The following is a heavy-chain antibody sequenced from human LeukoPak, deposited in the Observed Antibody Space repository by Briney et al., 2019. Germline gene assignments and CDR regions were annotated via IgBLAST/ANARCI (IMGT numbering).Heavy chain of an antibody. J-gene: IGHJ5*02. CDR2: IEQEGSEK. CDR3: AGRDIVVVPAARFGP. V-gene: IGHV3-7*01. Sequence: GGSLRLSCAASGFTYSSYWMSWVRQAPGKGLEWVANIEQEGSEKYYVDSVKGRFTISRDNAKNSLYLQMNSLRAEDTAVYYCAGRDIVVVPAARFGPWGQGTLVTVSS. D-gene: IGHD2-2*01. CDR1: GFTYSSYW.